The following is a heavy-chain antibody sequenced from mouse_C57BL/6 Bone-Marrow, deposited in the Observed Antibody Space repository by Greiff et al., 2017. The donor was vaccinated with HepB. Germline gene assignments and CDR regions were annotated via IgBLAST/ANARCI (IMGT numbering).Heavy chain of an antibody. D-gene: IGHD4-1*01. CDR1: GYTFTSYG. V-gene: IGHV1-81*01. CDR2: ISPRSGNT. J-gene: IGHJ4*01. Sequence: QVQLQQSGAELARPGASVKLSCKASGYTFTSYGISWVKQRTGQGLEWIGEISPRSGNTYYNEKFKGKSTLTADKSSSTAYMELRSLTSEDSAVYFCARAWDDYAMDYWGQGTSVTVSS. CDR3: ARAWDDYAMDY.